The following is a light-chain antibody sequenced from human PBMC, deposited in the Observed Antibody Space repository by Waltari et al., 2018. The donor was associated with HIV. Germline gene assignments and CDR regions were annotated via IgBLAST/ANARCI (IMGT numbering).Light chain of an antibody. CDR1: QSFSNY. V-gene: IGKV3-11*01. CDR3: QQRSDWQIT. J-gene: IGKJ5*01. CDR2: DVS. Sequence: NVLTQSPATLPLSPGERAPLPCRASQSFSNYLAWYQQKPAQAPRRLIYDVSKRAIGIPDRFSGRESGADVTLTSSRLDAEDFAVYYCQQRSDWQITFGQGTRLEIK.